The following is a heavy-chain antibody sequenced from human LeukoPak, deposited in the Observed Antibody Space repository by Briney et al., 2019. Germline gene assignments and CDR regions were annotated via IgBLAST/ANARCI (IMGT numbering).Heavy chain of an antibody. CDR1: GFTFSSYA. V-gene: IGHV3-64*01. CDR3: ARGTRITIFGNWFDP. J-gene: IGHJ5*02. D-gene: IGHD3-3*01. CDR2: ISSNGGST. Sequence: GGSLRLSCAASGFTFSSYAMHWVRQAPVKGLEYVSAISSNGGSTYYANSVKGRFTISRDNSKNTLYLQMGSLRAEDTAVYYCARGTRITIFGNWFDPWGQGTLVTVSS.